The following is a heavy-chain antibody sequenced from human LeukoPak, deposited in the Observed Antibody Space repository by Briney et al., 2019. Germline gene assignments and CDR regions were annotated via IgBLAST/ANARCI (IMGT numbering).Heavy chain of an antibody. Sequence: PSETLSLTCVVSGDSISSGAYSWSWIRQPPGKGLEWIGYIFHTGSTFYNPSLKSRVTISVDNPKNQFSLRLSSVTAADTAVYYCARGRRERGYWFDPWGQGTLVTVSS. CDR3: ARGRRERGYWFDP. CDR2: IFHTGST. CDR1: GDSISSGAYS. D-gene: IGHD6-13*01. V-gene: IGHV4-30-2*01. J-gene: IGHJ5*02.